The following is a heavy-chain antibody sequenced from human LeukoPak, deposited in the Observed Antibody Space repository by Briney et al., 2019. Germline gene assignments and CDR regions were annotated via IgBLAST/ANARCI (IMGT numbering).Heavy chain of an antibody. CDR1: GYTFTGYY. CDR3: ARGSGYYGDGYFDY. CDR2: INPNSGGT. Sequence: ASVKVSCKASGYTFTGYYMHWVRQAPGQGLEWMGWINPNSGGTNYVQKFQGRVTMTRDTSISTAYMELSRLRSDDTAVYYCARGSGYYGDGYFDYRVQRAMVTDPS. D-gene: IGHD3-3*01. J-gene: IGHJ4*02. V-gene: IGHV1-2*02.